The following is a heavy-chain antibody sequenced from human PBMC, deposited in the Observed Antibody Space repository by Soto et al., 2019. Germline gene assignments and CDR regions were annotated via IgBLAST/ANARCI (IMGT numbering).Heavy chain of an antibody. CDR2: INPIFGTA. CDR3: AKDNSLCGVITRDWRAFEV. J-gene: IGHJ3*01. D-gene: IGHD3-3*01. V-gene: IGHV1-69*01. Sequence: QVQLVQSGAEVKKPGSSVKVSCKASGDNFIIYGISWVRQAPGQGLEWMGGINPIFGTADYAQKFQDRVTITADESMTTVYMELSTLTSEDTALDYCAKDNSLCGVITRDWRAFEVWGQGTVIIVSS. CDR1: GDNFIIYG.